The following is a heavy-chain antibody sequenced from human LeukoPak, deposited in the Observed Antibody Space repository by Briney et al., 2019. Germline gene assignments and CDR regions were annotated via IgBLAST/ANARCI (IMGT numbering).Heavy chain of an antibody. V-gene: IGHV3-48*03. CDR3: ARAPYTTVVYWYFDL. J-gene: IGHJ2*01. CDR2: ISSSGGTI. Sequence: EGSLKLSCAASGFTFSDYEMNWVRQAPGKGLEWVSYISSSGGTIYYTDSVKGRFTISRDNTKNSLYLQMNRLRAGDTAVYYCARAPYTTVVYWYFDLWGRGTLVTVSS. D-gene: IGHD1-1*01. CDR1: GFTFSDYE.